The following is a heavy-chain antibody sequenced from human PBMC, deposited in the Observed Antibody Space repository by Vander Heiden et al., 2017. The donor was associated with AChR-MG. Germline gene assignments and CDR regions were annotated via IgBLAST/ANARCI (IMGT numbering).Heavy chain of an antibody. V-gene: IGHV3-7*01. J-gene: IGHJ4*02. CDR1: GFTFSNYW. CDR3: ARDKYLASVLDY. CDR2: IKQDGSEK. Sequence: EVQLVESGGGLVQPGGSLRLSCAASGFTFSNYWMSWVRQTPGKGLEWVANIKQDGSEKYYVDSVKGRFTISRDNAKNSLYLQMNSLRGEDTAVYFCARDKYLASVLDYWGQGTLVTVSA. D-gene: IGHD3-10*02.